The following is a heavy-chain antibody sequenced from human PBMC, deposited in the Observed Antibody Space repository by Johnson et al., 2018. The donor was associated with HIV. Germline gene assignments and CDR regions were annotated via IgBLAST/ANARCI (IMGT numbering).Heavy chain of an antibody. Sequence: QVQLVESGGGVVQPGRSLRLSCAASGFTFSSYGMHWVRQAPGKGLEWVAFIRYDGSNKYYADSVKGRFTISRDNSKNTLYLQMDSLRHEDTAVFYCASVLEAAAMGAFDIWA. D-gene: IGHD6-13*01. CDR1: GFTFSSYG. J-gene: IGHJ3*02. CDR2: IRYDGSNK. CDR3: ASVLEAAAMGAFDI. V-gene: IGHV3-30*02.